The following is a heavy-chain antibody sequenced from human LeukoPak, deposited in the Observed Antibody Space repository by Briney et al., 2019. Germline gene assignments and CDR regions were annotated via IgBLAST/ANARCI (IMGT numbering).Heavy chain of an antibody. D-gene: IGHD6-13*01. J-gene: IGHJ4*02. V-gene: IGHV3-33*01. CDR3: ARDPEYGSSWRYYFDY. CDR2: IWYDGSNK. CDR1: GFTFSSYG. Sequence: GRTLRLSCAASGFTFSSYGMHWVRQAPGKGLEWVAVIWYDGSNKYYADSVKGRFTISRDNSKNTLYLQMNSLRAEDTAVYYCARDPEYGSSWRYYFDYWGQGTLVTVSS.